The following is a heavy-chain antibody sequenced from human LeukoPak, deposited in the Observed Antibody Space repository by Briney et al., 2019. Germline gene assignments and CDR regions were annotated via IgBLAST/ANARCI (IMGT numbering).Heavy chain of an antibody. CDR2: IIPIRGIA. J-gene: IGHJ6*02. D-gene: IGHD3-16*01. CDR3: ASGEHYGLGRPRIDYYYYYGMDG. CDR1: GGNFSSYA. Sequence: SVTVSCKASGGNFSSYAFSWVRQAPGQGLERMGRIIPIRGIANNAQKFQGRVTITADKSTSTAYMELRSLRSEDTDVYYCASGEHYGLGRPRIDYYYYYGMDGWGQGTTVTVAS. V-gene: IGHV1-69*04.